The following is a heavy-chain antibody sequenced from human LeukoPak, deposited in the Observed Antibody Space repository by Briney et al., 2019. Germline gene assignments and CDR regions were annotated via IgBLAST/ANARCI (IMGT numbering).Heavy chain of an antibody. J-gene: IGHJ6*03. D-gene: IGHD2-2*01. CDR1: GYTFTGYY. Sequence: ASVKVSCKASGYTFTGYYMHWVRQAPGQGLEWMGWINPNSGGTNYAQKFQGRVTMTRDTSISTAYMELSRLRSDDTAVYYCARGGVIPGDIVVVPAASYYMDVSGKGTTVTVSS. V-gene: IGHV1-2*02. CDR3: ARGGVIPGDIVVVPAASYYMDV. CDR2: INPNSGGT.